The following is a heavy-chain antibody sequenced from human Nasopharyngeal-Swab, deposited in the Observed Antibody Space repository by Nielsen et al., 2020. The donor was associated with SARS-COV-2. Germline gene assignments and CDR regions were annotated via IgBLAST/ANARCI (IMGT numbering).Heavy chain of an antibody. Sequence: GESLKISCAASGFTFSSYSMNWVRQAPGKGLEWVSSISSSSSYIYYADSVKGRFTISRDNAKNSLYLQMNSLRAEDTAVYYCARATGYSSSQGDYWGQGTQVTVTS. D-gene: IGHD6-13*01. CDR3: ARATGYSSSQGDY. CDR1: GFTFSSYS. CDR2: ISSSSSYI. V-gene: IGHV3-21*01. J-gene: IGHJ4*02.